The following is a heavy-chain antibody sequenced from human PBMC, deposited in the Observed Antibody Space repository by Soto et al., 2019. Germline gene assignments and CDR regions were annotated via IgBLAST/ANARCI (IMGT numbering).Heavy chain of an antibody. V-gene: IGHV4-30-2*01. Sequence: PPETLSLTCTVSGGSISSGAFYWGWIRQPPGRGLEWIGYIYHSGSTYYIPSLRSRVAISMDRAKNQFSLHLSSVTAEDTAVYFCARVRYSDNWHGLIDFWGLGSLVTVSS. CDR1: GGSISSGAFY. J-gene: IGHJ4*02. D-gene: IGHD4-4*01. CDR2: IYHSGST. CDR3: ARVRYSDNWHGLIDF.